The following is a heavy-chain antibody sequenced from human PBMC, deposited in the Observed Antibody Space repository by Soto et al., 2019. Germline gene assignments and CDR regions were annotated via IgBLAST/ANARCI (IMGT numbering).Heavy chain of an antibody. CDR1: GGSISSSSYY. V-gene: IGHV4-39*01. J-gene: IGHJ6*03. CDR2: IYYSGST. D-gene: IGHD3-10*01. Sequence: ASETLSLTCTVSGGSISSSSYYWGWIRQPPGKGLEWIGSIYYSGSTYYNPSLKSRVTISVDTSKNQSSPKLSSVTAADTAVYYCARHGADMVRGVIIPKSYYYYYMDVWGKGTTVTVSS. CDR3: ARHGADMVRGVIIPKSYYYYYMDV.